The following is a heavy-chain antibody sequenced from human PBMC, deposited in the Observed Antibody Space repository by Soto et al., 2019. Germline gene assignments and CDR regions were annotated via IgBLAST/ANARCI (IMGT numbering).Heavy chain of an antibody. CDR3: ARGPYSGSSKSSFDY. CDR2: TYYRSKWYN. J-gene: IGHJ4*02. D-gene: IGHD1-26*01. CDR1: GDSVTSNSAA. V-gene: IGHV6-1*01. Sequence: KQSQTLSLTYAISGDSVTSNSAAWNWIRQSPSRGLEWLGRTYYRSKWYNDYAVSVKSRITINPDTSKNQFSLQLNSVTPEDTAVYYCARGPYSGSSKSSFDYWGQGTLVNVPS.